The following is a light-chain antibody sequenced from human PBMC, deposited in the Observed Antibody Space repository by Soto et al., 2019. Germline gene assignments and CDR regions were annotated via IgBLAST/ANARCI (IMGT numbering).Light chain of an antibody. CDR3: QLRRNGLT. J-gene: IGKJ4*01. Sequence: IVLTQSPATLSLSPGERATLSCRARQTVSTHLSWYQHKPGQAPRLLIYGASNRATGIPARFSGSGSGTDFTLPISGLEPEVSAMDYCQLRRNGLTFGGGTQVESK. CDR2: GAS. CDR1: QTVSTH. V-gene: IGKV3-11*01.